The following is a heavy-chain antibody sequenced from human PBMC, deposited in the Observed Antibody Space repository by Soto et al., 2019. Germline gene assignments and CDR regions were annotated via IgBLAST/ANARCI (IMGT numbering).Heavy chain of an antibody. CDR2: ISYDGSNK. Sequence: QVQLVESGGGVVQPGRSLRLSCAASGFTFSSYGMHWVRQAPGKGLEWVAVISYDGSNKYYADSVKGRFTISRDNSKNPLYLQMNSLRAEDTAVYYCAINWNYAYYYGMDVWGQGTTVTVSS. V-gene: IGHV3-30*03. CDR1: GFTFSSYG. CDR3: AINWNYAYYYGMDV. J-gene: IGHJ6*02. D-gene: IGHD1-7*01.